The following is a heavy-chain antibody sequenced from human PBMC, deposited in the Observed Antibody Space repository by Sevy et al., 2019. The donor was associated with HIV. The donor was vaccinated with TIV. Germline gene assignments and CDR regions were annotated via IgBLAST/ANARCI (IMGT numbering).Heavy chain of an antibody. Sequence: SETLSLTCTVSGGSISSGGYYWSWIRQHPGKGLEWIGYIYYSGSTYYNPSLKSRVTISVDTSKNQFSLKLSSVTAAGTAVYYCTRADSGDPEAARTFDYWGQGTLVTVSS. D-gene: IGHD2-15*01. J-gene: IGHJ4*02. CDR3: TRADSGDPEAARTFDY. CDR2: IYYSGST. V-gene: IGHV4-31*03. CDR1: GGSISSGGYY.